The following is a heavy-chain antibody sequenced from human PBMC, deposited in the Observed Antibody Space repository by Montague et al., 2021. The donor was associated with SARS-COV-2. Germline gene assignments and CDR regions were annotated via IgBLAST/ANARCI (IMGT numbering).Heavy chain of an antibody. CDR3: ARAPIYRSSWYAYFDY. V-gene: IGHV4-59*01. J-gene: IGHJ4*02. Sequence: SETLSLTCTVSGDSMNNYYWSWIRQPPGKGLEWVGYINYSGCTHYNPSLQSRVTLSRDTSKNQFSLRLTSVTAADTAMYFCARAPIYRSSWYAYFDYWGQGTLVPVSS. CDR2: INYSGCT. D-gene: IGHD6-13*01. CDR1: GDSMNNYY.